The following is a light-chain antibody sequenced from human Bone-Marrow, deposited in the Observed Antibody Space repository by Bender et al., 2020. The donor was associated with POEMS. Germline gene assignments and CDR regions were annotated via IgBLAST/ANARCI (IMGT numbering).Light chain of an antibody. Sequence: QSALTQPASVSGSPGQSITISCTGTSSDVGGYNYVSWYQHHPGKAPKLIISDVSNRPSGISNRFSGSKSGNTASLTISGLQAEDEADYYCCSYAGSSTYVFGTGTKVTVL. V-gene: IGLV2-14*03. CDR3: CSYAGSSTYV. J-gene: IGLJ1*01. CDR1: SSDVGGYNY. CDR2: DVS.